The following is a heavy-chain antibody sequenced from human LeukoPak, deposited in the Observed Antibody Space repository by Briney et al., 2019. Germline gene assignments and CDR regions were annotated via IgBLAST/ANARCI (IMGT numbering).Heavy chain of an antibody. D-gene: IGHD4-23*01. J-gene: IGHJ4*02. Sequence: GASVKLSCKASGYTFGIYDINWVRQATGQGLEWMGWINPNTGNTGYAQKFQGRVTFTRDPSISTAYMELSSLTSEDAAVYYCGRVLGGGNSVHFDYWGQGALVTVSS. CDR2: INPNTGNT. CDR3: GRVLGGGNSVHFDY. V-gene: IGHV1-8*02. CDR1: GYTFGIYD.